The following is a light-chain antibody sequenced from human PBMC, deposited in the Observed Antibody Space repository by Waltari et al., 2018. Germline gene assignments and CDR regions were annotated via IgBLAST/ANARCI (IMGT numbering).Light chain of an antibody. V-gene: IGLV2-14*01. Sequence: QSALTQPASVSGSPGQSITISCTGTSSDIGGYNYVSWYQQYPGEAPKVGVYDVNSRPSAVANRFSGSKSGSTASLTISGRQAEDEADYYCNAQSSSDTASVFGGGTKLTVL. CDR1: SSDIGGYNY. CDR2: DVN. J-gene: IGLJ3*02. CDR3: NAQSSSDTASV.